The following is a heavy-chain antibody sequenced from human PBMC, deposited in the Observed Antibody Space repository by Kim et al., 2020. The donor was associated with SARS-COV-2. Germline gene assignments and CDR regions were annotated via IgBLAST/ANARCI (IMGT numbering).Heavy chain of an antibody. CDR1: GGTFSSYA. Sequence: SVKVSCKASGGTFSSYAISWVRQAPGQGLEWMGGIIPIFGTANYAQKFQGRVTITADESTSTAYMELSSLRSEDTAVYYCARVLVVRGVIPDYWGQGTLVTVSS. J-gene: IGHJ4*02. V-gene: IGHV1-69*13. CDR3: ARVLVVRGVIPDY. D-gene: IGHD3-10*01. CDR2: IIPIFGTA.